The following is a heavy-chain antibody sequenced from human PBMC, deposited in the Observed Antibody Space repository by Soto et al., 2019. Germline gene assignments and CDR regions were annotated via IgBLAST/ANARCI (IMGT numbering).Heavy chain of an antibody. CDR2: KSYGGST. D-gene: IGHD4-17*01. J-gene: IGHJ4*02. V-gene: IGHV4-39*01. CDR3: ARAYYGDYVRYDY. Sequence: QLQLQESGPGLVKPSETLSLTCTVSSGSIRTPSYYWGWIRQPPGKGLEWIGSKSYGGSTFFNLSLKSRVTISMDTSKNQFSLKLSSVTAADTGVYYCARAYYGDYVRYDYWGQGTLVTVSS. CDR1: SGSIRTPSYY.